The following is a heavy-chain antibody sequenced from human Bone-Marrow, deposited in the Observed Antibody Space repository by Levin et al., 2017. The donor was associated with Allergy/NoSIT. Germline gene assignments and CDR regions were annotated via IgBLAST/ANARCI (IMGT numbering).Heavy chain of an antibody. Sequence: GESLKISCAASGFTFSSYSMNWVRQAPGKGLEWVSSISSSSSYIYYADSVKGRFTISRDNAKNSLYLQMNSLRAEDTAVYYCARDPLGYCSSTSCSHGAFDIWGQGTMVTVSS. CDR1: GFTFSSYS. CDR3: ARDPLGYCSSTSCSHGAFDI. D-gene: IGHD2-2*01. J-gene: IGHJ3*02. V-gene: IGHV3-21*01. CDR2: ISSSSSYI.